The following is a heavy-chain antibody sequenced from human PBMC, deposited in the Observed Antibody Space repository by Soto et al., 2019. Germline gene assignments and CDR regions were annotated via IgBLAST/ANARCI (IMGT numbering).Heavy chain of an antibody. CDR2: ISAYNGNT. Sequence: ASVKVSCKASGYTFTSYGISWVRQAPGQGLEWMGWISAYNGNTNYAQKLQGRVTMTTDTSTSTAYMELRSLRSEDTAVYYCAGEGGFGCSTTSCPFEYWGQGTLVTVSS. V-gene: IGHV1-18*01. CDR3: AGEGGFGCSTTSCPFEY. J-gene: IGHJ4*02. D-gene: IGHD2-2*01. CDR1: GYTFTSYG.